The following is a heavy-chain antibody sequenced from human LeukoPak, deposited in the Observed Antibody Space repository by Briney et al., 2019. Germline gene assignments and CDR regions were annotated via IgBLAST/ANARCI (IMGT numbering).Heavy chain of an antibody. D-gene: IGHD3-10*01. J-gene: IGHJ6*02. CDR2: ISGNGRDT. CDR3: AKGGISLVRGSMDV. Sequence: GGSLRLSCAASGFTFSSHAMYWVRQAPGKGLEWVSAISGNGRDTYYADSVKGRFTISRDNSKNTLYLQMNSLRAEDMAVYYCAKGGISLVRGSMDVWGQGTTVTVSS. V-gene: IGHV3-23*01. CDR1: GFTFSSHA.